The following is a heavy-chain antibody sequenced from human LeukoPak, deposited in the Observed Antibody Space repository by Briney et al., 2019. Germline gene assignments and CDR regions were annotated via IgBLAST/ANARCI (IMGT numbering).Heavy chain of an antibody. Sequence: GGSLRLSYAASRLTYSSYAVSGVRQAPGKGREWVSAISGSGGSTYYADSVKGGITISRDNSKNTLYLQMNSLRAEDTAVYYCARESYSGRRIDYWGQGTLVSVSS. CDR1: RLTYSSYA. CDR3: ARESYSGRRIDY. V-gene: IGHV3-23*01. CDR2: ISGSGGST. D-gene: IGHD1-26*01. J-gene: IGHJ4*02.